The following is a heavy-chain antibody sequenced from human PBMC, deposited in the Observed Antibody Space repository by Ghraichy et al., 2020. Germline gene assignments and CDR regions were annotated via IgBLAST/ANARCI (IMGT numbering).Heavy chain of an antibody. CDR2: ISCSGDST. Sequence: GESLNISCAASGFTFISYAMSWVRQAPGKGLEWVSVISCSGDSTKYADSVKGRFTISRDNSKNTLYLQMSSLRAEDMAIYYCAKTVIASSGSYYPFDYWGQGTLVPVSS. D-gene: IGHD1-26*01. CDR3: AKTVIASSGSYYPFDY. CDR1: GFTFISYA. J-gene: IGHJ4*02. V-gene: IGHV3-23*01.